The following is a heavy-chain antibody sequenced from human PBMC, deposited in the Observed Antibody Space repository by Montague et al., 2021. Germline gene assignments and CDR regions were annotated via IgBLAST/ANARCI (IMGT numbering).Heavy chain of an antibody. CDR2: VNPDGSHV. J-gene: IGHJ4*02. V-gene: IGHV3-7*03. CDR1: GLIFSHSW. CDR3: ARNPAYGALDY. Sequence: SLRLSCAASGLIFSHSWMAWVRLPPGKGLEWVAGVNPDGSHVGYVESVKGRFTVSNDNAKNSLFLQMNSLRGDDTALYYCARNPAYGALDYWGQGTRVTGSS. D-gene: IGHD4/OR15-4a*01.